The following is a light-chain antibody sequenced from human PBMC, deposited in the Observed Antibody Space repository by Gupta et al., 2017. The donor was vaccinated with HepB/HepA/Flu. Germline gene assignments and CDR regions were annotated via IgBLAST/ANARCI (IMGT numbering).Light chain of an antibody. Sequence: QSALTQPPSASGSPGQSVTIPCTGTSSDVGGYNYVSWYQHHPGKAPKVIVYEVYHRPSGVPDRFSGSKSGNTASLTVSGLQAEDEAVYYCSSYAGSDNLVFGGGTKVTVL. J-gene: IGLJ2*01. CDR1: SSDVGGYNY. V-gene: IGLV2-8*01. CDR3: SSYAGSDNLV. CDR2: EVY.